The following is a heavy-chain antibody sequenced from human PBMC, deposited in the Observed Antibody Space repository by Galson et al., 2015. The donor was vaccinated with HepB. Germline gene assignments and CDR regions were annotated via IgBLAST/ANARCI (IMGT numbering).Heavy chain of an antibody. CDR1: GFTFSAYG. J-gene: IGHJ4*02. CDR2: IWYDGSNK. Sequence: SLRLSCAASGFTFSAYGMHWVRQAPGKGLEWVAVIWYDGSNKFYADSVQGRFIISRDSSKNTVYLQMNSLRADDTAVYYCSIGYIDNWGDYWGQGSLVTVSS. CDR3: SIGYIDNWGDY. D-gene: IGHD1-1*01. V-gene: IGHV3-33*01.